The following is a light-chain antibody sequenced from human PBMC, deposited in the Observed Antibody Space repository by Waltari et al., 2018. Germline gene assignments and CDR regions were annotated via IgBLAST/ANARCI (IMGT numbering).Light chain of an antibody. V-gene: IGKV3-11*01. Sequence: EIVLTQSPATLSLSPGDRATLSCRASQNVNMYLAWYQQKPGQGPRLLIYDATDSAAGVPARFSGSGSGTEFTLTISSLEPEDFAVYHCQQRNHWITFGQGTRLEI. J-gene: IGKJ5*01. CDR3: QQRNHWIT. CDR2: DAT. CDR1: QNVNMY.